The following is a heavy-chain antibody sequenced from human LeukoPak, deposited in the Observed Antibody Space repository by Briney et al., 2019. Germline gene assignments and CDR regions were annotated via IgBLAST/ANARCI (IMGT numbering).Heavy chain of an antibody. CDR2: IRYDGSNK. D-gene: IGHD2-21*01. Sequence: PGGSLRLSCAASGFTFSSYGMHWVRQAPGKGLERVAFIRYDGSNKYYADSVKGRFTISRDNSKNTLYLQMNSLRAEDTAVYYCAKDELVYCGGDCYPRSGFDYWGQGTLVTVSS. CDR3: AKDELVYCGGDCYPRSGFDY. J-gene: IGHJ4*02. CDR1: GFTFSSYG. V-gene: IGHV3-30*02.